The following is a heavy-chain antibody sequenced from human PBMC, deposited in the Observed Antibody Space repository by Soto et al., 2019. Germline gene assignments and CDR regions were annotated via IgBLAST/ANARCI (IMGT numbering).Heavy chain of an antibody. V-gene: IGHV4-39*01. D-gene: IGHD2-2*01. CDR1: GGSISSSSYY. J-gene: IGHJ5*02. CDR3: ARRDQLLRDWFDP. CDR2: IYYSGST. Sequence: PSETLSLTCTVSGGSISSSSYYWGWIRQPPGKGLEWIGSIYYSGSTYYNPSLKSRVTISVDTSKNQFSLKLSSVTAADTAVYYCARRDQLLRDWFDPWGQGTLVTVSS.